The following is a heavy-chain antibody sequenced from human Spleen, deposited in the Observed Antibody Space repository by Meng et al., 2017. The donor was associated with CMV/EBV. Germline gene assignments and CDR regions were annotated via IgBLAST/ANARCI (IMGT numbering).Heavy chain of an antibody. D-gene: IGHD3-22*01. V-gene: IGHV5-51*01. CDR3: ARREYYYDSSGYYSPYYFDY. Sequence: TSHGIAGVRQLPGKGLEWMGIIYPGDSDTRYSPSFQGQVTISADKSISTTYLQWSSLKASDTAMYYCARREYYYDSSGYYSPYYFDYWGQGTLVTVSS. CDR1: TSHG. J-gene: IGHJ4*02. CDR2: IYPGDSDT.